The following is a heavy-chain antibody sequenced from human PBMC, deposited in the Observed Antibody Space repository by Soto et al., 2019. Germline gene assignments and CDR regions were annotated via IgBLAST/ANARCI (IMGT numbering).Heavy chain of an antibody. CDR3: AKDIVLMVYATNSPDDAFDI. CDR2: NSAYNDIK. CDR1: GYTFTSYG. V-gene: IGHV1-18*01. J-gene: IGHJ3*02. D-gene: IGHD2-8*01. Sequence: ASVKVSCKASGYTFTSYGISWVRQAPGQGLERFEFNSAYNDIKIYACNLQDSVTMSPHTSTSPVYLELRSLRSVDTAMYYCAKDIVLMVYATNSPDDAFDIWGQGTMVTVSS.